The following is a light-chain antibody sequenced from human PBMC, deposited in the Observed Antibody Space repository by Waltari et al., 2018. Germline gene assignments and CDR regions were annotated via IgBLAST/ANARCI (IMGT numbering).Light chain of an antibody. CDR3: QQYGSTPRT. J-gene: IGKJ1*01. Sequence: EVVLTQSPGTLSLSSGERATLSCRASQSVTNNFLAWYQQRTGQAPRLLIHGASTRTTDTPDRFSGSGSGTEFFLTISKLEPEDFAVYYCQQYGSTPRTFGQGTKVEIK. CDR1: QSVTNNF. CDR2: GAS. V-gene: IGKV3-20*01.